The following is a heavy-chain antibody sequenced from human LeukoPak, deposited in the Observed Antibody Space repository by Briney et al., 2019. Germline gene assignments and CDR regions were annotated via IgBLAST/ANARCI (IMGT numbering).Heavy chain of an antibody. D-gene: IGHD3-10*01. CDR1: GFTFSDYY. Sequence: PGGSLRLSCAVSGFTFSDYYMSWIRQAPGKGLEWASYISSSGGTIYYADSVKGRFTISRDNAKNSLYLQMNSLRAEDTAVYYCAGAYYYGSGEKYFDYWGQGTLVTVSS. V-gene: IGHV3-11*01. CDR2: ISSSGGTI. J-gene: IGHJ4*02. CDR3: AGAYYYGSGEKYFDY.